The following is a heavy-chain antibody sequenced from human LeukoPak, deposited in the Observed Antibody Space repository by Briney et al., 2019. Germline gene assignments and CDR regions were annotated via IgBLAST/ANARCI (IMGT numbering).Heavy chain of an antibody. J-gene: IGHJ4*02. CDR3: AREGAMTYSWSY. CDR2: INPNSGGT. Sequence: ASVKVSCKASGYSFTDYFIHWVRQAPGQGLEWMGWINPNSGGTNYAQKFQGRVTMTRDTSISTAYMELSRLRSDDTAVYYCAREGAMTYSWSYWGQGTLVTVSS. D-gene: IGHD3-3*01. CDR1: GYSFTDYF. V-gene: IGHV1-2*02.